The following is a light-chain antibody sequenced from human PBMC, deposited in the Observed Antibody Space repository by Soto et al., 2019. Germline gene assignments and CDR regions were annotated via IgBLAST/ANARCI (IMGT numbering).Light chain of an antibody. J-gene: IGKJ1*01. CDR1: QGISTY. Sequence: DIQMTQSPSSLSASVGDRVTITCRASQGISTYLNWYLQKPGKAPKLLIYAASSLQSGVPSRFSGSGSETDFTLTISSLQPDDFATYYCQQYNSYSTWTFGQGTKVDI. CDR3: QQYNSYSTWT. V-gene: IGKV1-39*01. CDR2: AAS.